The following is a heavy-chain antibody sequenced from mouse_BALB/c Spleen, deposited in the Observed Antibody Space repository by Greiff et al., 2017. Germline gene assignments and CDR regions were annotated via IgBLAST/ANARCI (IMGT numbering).Heavy chain of an antibody. Sequence: QVQLQQSGAELARPGASVKLSCKASGYTFTDYYINWVKQRTGQGLEWIGEIYPGSGNTYYNEKFKGKATLTADKSSSTAYMQLSSLTSEDSAVYFCARSEVRAWFAYWGQGTLVTVSA. D-gene: IGHD2-14*01. CDR1: GYTFTDYY. J-gene: IGHJ3*01. V-gene: IGHV1-77*01. CDR2: IYPGSGNT. CDR3: ARSEVRAWFAY.